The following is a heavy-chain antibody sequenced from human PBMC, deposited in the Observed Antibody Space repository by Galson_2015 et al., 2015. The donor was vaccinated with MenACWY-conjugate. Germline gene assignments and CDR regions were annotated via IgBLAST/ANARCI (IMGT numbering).Heavy chain of an antibody. J-gene: IGHJ6*02. V-gene: IGHV5-51*01. CDR1: GYIFTTYW. Sequence: QSGAAVTKPGESLKISCKASGYIFTTYWIAWVRQMPGKGLEWMGLISPGDSNTRYSPSFQGQVTISADKSISTAYLQWSSLKASDTAMYYCARHPPGGRGMDVWGQGTTVTVSS. CDR3: ARHPPGGRGMDV. CDR2: ISPGDSNT. D-gene: IGHD1-26*01.